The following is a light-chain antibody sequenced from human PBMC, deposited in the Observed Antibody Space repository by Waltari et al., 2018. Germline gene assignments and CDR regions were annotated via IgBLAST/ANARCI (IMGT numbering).Light chain of an antibody. J-gene: IGKJ1*01. Sequence: DVGRTQSALALLVTLGHSASIPCRSSQSLVHRDGKTSLNWVQQRPGQSPRRLSYKSSNRDSGVPDRFSGSGSGTDFTLQISRVDAEDVGVSYCMQATHWPLTFGQGTKVEIK. CDR3: MQATHWPLT. CDR1: QSLVHRDGKTS. V-gene: IGKV2-30*02. CDR2: KSS.